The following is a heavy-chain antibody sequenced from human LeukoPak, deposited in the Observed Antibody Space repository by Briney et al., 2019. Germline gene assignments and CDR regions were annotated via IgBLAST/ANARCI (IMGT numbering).Heavy chain of an antibody. Sequence: GGSLRLSCAASGFTFSSYAMNWVRQAPGKGLEWVAGLSGSGGTPYYADSVKGRFIISRDNSMHTLFLRMNSLRVEDTAVYYCAKGMRSDDYWGQGTLVTVSS. V-gene: IGHV3-23*01. CDR1: GFTFSSYA. CDR2: LSGSGGTP. J-gene: IGHJ4*02. CDR3: AKGMRSDDY.